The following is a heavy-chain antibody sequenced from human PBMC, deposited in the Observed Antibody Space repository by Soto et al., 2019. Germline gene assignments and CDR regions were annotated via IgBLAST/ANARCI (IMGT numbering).Heavy chain of an antibody. CDR2: ISISGGTI. V-gene: IGHV3-48*03. J-gene: IGHJ4*02. CDR1: GFTFSNYE. D-gene: IGHD3-3*01. Sequence: GGSLRLSCAASGFTFSNYEINWVRQAPGKGLEWGSFISISGGTILYADSVKGRFIMSRDNAKNSVYLQMNSLTAEDTAVYYCARDKNRFEAFEYWGQGTLVTGSS. CDR3: ARDKNRFEAFEY.